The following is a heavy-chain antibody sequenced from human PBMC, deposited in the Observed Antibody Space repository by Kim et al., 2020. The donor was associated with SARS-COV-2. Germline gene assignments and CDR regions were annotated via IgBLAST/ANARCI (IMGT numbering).Heavy chain of an antibody. V-gene: IGHV1-69*04. CDR3: ARGPRGYYDSSGREFDY. Sequence: IQGRVTITADKSTSTAYMELSSLRSEDTAVYYCARGPRGYYDSSGREFDYWGQGTLVTVSS. J-gene: IGHJ4*02. D-gene: IGHD3-22*01.